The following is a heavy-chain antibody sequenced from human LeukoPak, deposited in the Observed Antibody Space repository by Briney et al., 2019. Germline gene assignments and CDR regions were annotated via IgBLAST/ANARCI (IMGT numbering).Heavy chain of an antibody. V-gene: IGHV4-59*08. Sequence: SETLSLTCTVSGGSISSYYWSWIRQPPGKGLEWIGYIYYSGSTNYNSSLKSRVTISVDTSKNQFFLTLTSVTAADTAVYYCARHWDIVPTWGRWFGPWGQGTLVTVS. CDR1: GGSISSYY. D-gene: IGHD5-12*01. CDR3: ARHWDIVPTWGRWFGP. J-gene: IGHJ5*02. CDR2: IYYSGST.